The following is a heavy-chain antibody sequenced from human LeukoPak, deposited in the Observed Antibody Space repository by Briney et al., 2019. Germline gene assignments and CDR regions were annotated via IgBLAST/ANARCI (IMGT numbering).Heavy chain of an antibody. Sequence: ASVKVSCKASGYTFTDYFMNWVRQAPGQGLEWMGWINPKSGGTVYAQKFQGRVTMTRDTSSSTAYMELSKLRSDDTAVYYCARAQSTGTYYLGYWGQGTLVTVSS. V-gene: IGHV1-2*02. CDR3: ARAQSTGTYYLGY. J-gene: IGHJ4*02. CDR2: INPKSGGT. CDR1: GYTFTDYF. D-gene: IGHD2-8*02.